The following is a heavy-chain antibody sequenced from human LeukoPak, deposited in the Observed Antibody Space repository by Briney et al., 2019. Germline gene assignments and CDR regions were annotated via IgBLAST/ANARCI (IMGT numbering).Heavy chain of an antibody. J-gene: IGHJ4*02. Sequence: SETLSLTCAVYGGSFSGYYWSWIRQPPGKGLEWIGYIHYSGNTNYNPSLKNRVTISVDTSKNQFSLKLSSVTAADAAVYFCARDPWGLAPYSFDYWGQGTLVTVSS. CDR2: IHYSGNT. V-gene: IGHV4-34*01. CDR1: GGSFSGYY. D-gene: IGHD2-21*01. CDR3: ARDPWGLAPYSFDY.